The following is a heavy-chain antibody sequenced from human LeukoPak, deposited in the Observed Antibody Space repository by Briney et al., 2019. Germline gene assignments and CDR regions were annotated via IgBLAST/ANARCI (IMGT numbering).Heavy chain of an antibody. CDR1: GFTFSSYA. V-gene: IGHV3-30*04. D-gene: IGHD2-21*02. J-gene: IGHJ1*01. Sequence: GRSLRLSCAASGFTFSSYAMHWVRQAPGKGLEGVAVISYDGSNKYYADTVKGRFTISRDNSKNTLYLQMNSLRAEDTAVYYCARGLAYCGGDCYSEYSQHWSQGSLVTVHS. CDR2: ISYDGSNK. CDR3: ARGLAYCGGDCYSEYSQH.